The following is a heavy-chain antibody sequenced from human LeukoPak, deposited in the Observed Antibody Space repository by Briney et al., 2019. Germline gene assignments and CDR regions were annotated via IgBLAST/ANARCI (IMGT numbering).Heavy chain of an antibody. CDR2: INHSGST. Sequence: SETLSLTCAVYGGSFSGYYWSWIRQPPGKGLKWIGEINHSGSTNYNPSLKSRVTISVDTSKNQFSLKLSSVTAADTAVYYCARGSRPRTVVTAARNYFDYWGQGTLVTVSS. D-gene: IGHD2-21*02. CDR1: GGSFSGYY. J-gene: IGHJ4*02. V-gene: IGHV4-34*01. CDR3: ARGSRPRTVVTAARNYFDY.